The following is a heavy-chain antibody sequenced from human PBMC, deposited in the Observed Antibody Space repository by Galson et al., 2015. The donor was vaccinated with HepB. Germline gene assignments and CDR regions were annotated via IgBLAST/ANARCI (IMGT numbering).Heavy chain of an antibody. CDR2: ISSSSSYI. D-gene: IGHD3-22*01. Sequence: SLRLSCAASGFTFSSYSMNWVRQAPGKGLEWVSSISSSSSYIYYADSVKGRFTISRDNAKNSLYLQMNSLRAEDTAVYYCARDGGHSSGYYFRGEDDAFDIWGQGTMVTVSS. J-gene: IGHJ3*02. V-gene: IGHV3-21*01. CDR3: ARDGGHSSGYYFRGEDDAFDI. CDR1: GFTFSSYS.